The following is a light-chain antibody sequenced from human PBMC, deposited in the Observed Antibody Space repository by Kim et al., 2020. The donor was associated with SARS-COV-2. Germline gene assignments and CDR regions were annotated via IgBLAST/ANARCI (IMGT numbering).Light chain of an antibody. J-gene: IGKJ4*02. CDR3: QQHRKWPPT. CDR2: DAS. Sequence: LSGGDVTSLCCRGRRGGSKYLAWYQQKPGQAPRLLIYDASNRATGIPARFSGSGSETDFTLTISSLEPEDFAVYYCQQHRKWPPTFGGGTKVDIK. CDR1: RGGSKY. V-gene: IGKV3-11*01.